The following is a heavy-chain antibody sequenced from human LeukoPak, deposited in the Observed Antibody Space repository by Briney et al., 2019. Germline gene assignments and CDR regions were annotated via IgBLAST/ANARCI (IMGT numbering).Heavy chain of an antibody. D-gene: IGHD2-15*01. CDR3: ARDVVGAAGDY. CDR1: GGAINSGSYY. CDR2: IYYSGST. J-gene: IGHJ4*02. Sequence: SETLSLTCTVSGGAINSGSYYWGWIRQPPGKGLEWIGSIYYSGSTYYSPSLKSGVTMFIDMSKNRFSLKLSSVTAADTAMYYCARDVVGAAGDYWGQGTLVTVSS. V-gene: IGHV4-39*02.